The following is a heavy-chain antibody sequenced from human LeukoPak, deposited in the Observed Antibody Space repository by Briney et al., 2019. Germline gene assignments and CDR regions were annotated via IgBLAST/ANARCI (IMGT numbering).Heavy chain of an antibody. CDR1: GYTFTSYG. Sequence: ASVKVSCKASGYTFTSYGTSWVRQAPGQGLEWMGWISAYNGNTNYAQKLQGRVTTTTDTSTSTAYMELRSLRSDDTAVYYCARIGSRITMVRGVPFDYWGQGTLVTVSS. CDR3: ARIGSRITMVRGVPFDY. CDR2: ISAYNGNT. J-gene: IGHJ4*02. V-gene: IGHV1-18*04. D-gene: IGHD3-10*01.